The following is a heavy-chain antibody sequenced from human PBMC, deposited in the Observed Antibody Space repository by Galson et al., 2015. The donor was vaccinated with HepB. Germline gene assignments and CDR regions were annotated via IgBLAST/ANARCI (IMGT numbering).Heavy chain of an antibody. D-gene: IGHD6-19*01. CDR2: ISYDGSNK. V-gene: IGHV3-30*03. J-gene: IGHJ3*01. CDR3: VRMRLYSSRNDGFDV. CDR1: GFTFSSYG. Sequence: SLRLSCAASGFTFSSYGMHWVRQAPGKGLEWVAVISYDGSNKYYADSVKGRFTISRDNAKSTLYLQMNGLRVEDTAVYYCVRMRLYSSRNDGFDVWGQGTMVTVSS.